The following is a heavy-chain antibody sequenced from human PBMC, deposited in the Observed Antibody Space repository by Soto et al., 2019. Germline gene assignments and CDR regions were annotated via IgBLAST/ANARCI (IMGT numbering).Heavy chain of an antibody. CDR1: GGTFSSYT. D-gene: IGHD4-17*01. CDR3: ARDYTPHYGDYPPWGY. Sequence: ASVKVSCKASGGTFSSYTISWVRQAPGQGLEWMGRIIPILGIANYAQKFQGRVTITADKSTSTAYMELSSLRSEDTAVYYCARDYTPHYGDYPPWGYWGQGTLVTVSS. CDR2: IIPILGIA. V-gene: IGHV1-69*04. J-gene: IGHJ4*02.